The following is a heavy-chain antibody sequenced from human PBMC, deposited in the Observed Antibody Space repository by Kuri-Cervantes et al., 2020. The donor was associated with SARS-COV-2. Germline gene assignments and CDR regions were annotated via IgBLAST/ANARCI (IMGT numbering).Heavy chain of an antibody. CDR2: INHSGNT. D-gene: IGHD3-10*01. CDR1: GGSFSGYY. V-gene: IGHV4-34*01. J-gene: IGHJ3*02. Sequence: SETLSLTCAVYGGSFSGYYWSWIRQPPGKGLEWIGEINHSGNTYYNPSLKSRVTISVDTSKNQFSLKLSSVTAADTAVYYCATEYYYASGSPDAFDIWGQGTMVTVSS. CDR3: ATEYYYASGSPDAFDI.